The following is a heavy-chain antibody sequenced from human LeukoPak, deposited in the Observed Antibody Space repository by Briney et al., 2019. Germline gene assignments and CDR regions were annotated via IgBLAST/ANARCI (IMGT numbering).Heavy chain of an antibody. CDR2: IYTGGNT. CDR3: AKVYDSSGLFDY. CDR1: GFTVSSNY. Sequence: PGGSLRLSCAASGFTVSSNYMNWVRQAPGKGLEWVSLIYTGGNTFYADSVKGRFTISRDISKNTLYLQMNSLRAEDTAVYYCAKVYDSSGLFDYWGQGTLVTVSS. D-gene: IGHD3-22*01. V-gene: IGHV3-53*01. J-gene: IGHJ4*02.